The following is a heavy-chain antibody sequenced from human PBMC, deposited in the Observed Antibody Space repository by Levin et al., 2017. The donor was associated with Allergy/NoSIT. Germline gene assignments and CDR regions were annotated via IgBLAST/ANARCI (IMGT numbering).Heavy chain of an antibody. CDR1: GFTFSSYG. CDR3: AKRFRSWYGDYYYGMDV. J-gene: IGHJ6*02. V-gene: IGHV3-30*18. Sequence: LGESLKISCAASGFTFSSYGMHWVRQAPGKGLEWVAVISYDGSNKYYADSVKGRFTISRDNSKNTLYLQMNSLRAEDTAVYYCAKRFRSWYGDYYYGMDVWGQGTTVTVSS. D-gene: IGHD6-13*01. CDR2: ISYDGSNK.